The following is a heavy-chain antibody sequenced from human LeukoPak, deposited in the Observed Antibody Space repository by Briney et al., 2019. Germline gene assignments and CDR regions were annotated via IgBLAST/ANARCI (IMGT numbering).Heavy chain of an antibody. CDR1: GFTFSSYW. D-gene: IGHD4-17*01. CDR3: ARVSNDYGDYPGAFDI. V-gene: IGHV3-7*01. J-gene: IGHJ3*02. CDR2: IKQDGSEK. Sequence: GGSLRLSCADSGFTFSSYWMSWVRQAPGKGLEWVANIKQDGSEKYYVDSVKGRFTISRDNAKNSLYLQMNSLRAEDTAVYYCARVSNDYGDYPGAFDIWGQGTMVTVSS.